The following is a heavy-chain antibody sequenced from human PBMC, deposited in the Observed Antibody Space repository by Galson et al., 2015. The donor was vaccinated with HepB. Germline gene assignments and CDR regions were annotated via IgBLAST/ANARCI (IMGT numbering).Heavy chain of an antibody. J-gene: IGHJ5*02. V-gene: IGHV3-30*04. D-gene: IGHD4-17*01. Sequence: SLRLSCAASGFTFSNYAMNWVRQAPGKGLEWVAVISYDGSNKYYADSVKGRFTISRDNPKNTLFLQMDSLRTEDTAIYYCARSTLLTTLNPGGQGTLLTVSS. CDR2: ISYDGSNK. CDR3: ARSTLLTTLNP. CDR1: GFTFSNYA.